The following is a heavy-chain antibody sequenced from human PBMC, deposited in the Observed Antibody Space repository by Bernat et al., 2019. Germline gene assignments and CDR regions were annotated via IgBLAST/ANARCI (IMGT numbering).Heavy chain of an antibody. D-gene: IGHD3-9*01. J-gene: IGHJ5*02. CDR3: ARGWNSLRYVDWFDP. V-gene: IGHV4-34*01. Sequence: QVQLQQWGAGLLKPSETLSLTCAVYGGSFSGYYWSWIRQPPGKGLEWIGEINHSGSTNYNPSLKSRVTISVDTSKNQFSLKLSSVTAADTAVYYCARGWNSLRYVDWFDPWGQGTLVTVSS. CDR1: GGSFSGYY. CDR2: INHSGST.